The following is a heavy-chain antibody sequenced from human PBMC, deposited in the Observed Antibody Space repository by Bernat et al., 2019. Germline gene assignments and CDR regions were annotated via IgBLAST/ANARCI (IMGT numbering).Heavy chain of an antibody. CDR3: AKVLRGSYNGDAFDV. D-gene: IGHD1-26*01. V-gene: IGHV3-30*02. J-gene: IGHJ3*01. CDR1: GFPFSSYG. Sequence: QMLLVESGGGVVQPGWSLRLSCAASGFPFSSYGMHWVRQAPGKGLEWVALIWSDGSKKYYVGSVKGRFTISRNNFDKTLFLQMNSLRPEDTAIYYCAKVLRGSYNGDAFDVWGQGTLVTVSS. CDR2: IWSDGSKK.